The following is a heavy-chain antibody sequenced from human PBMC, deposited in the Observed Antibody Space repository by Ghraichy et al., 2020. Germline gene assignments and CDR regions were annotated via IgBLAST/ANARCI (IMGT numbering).Heavy chain of an antibody. CDR2: ISYDGSNK. CDR3: AKDQVDPHDIVLMVYQRGPNWFDP. Sequence: GGSLRLSCAASGFTFSSYGMHWVRQAPGKGLEWVAVISYDGSNKYYADSVKGRFTISRDNSKNTLYLQMNSLRAEDTAVYYCAKDQVDPHDIVLMVYQRGPNWFDPWGQGTLVTVSS. J-gene: IGHJ5*02. V-gene: IGHV3-30*18. D-gene: IGHD2-8*01. CDR1: GFTFSSYG.